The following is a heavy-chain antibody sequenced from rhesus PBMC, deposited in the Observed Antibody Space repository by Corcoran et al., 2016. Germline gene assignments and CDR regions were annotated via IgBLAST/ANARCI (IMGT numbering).Heavy chain of an antibody. CDR3: ARALYYYSGTYYYYFDY. CDR1: GGSISDSYR. J-gene: IGHJ4*01. Sequence: QVQLQESGPGAVKPSETLSLTCAVSGGSISDSYRWSWIRQPPGKGLEWIGYIYGTSTSTNYNPSLKSRVTISKDTSKNQFSLKLTSVTAADTAVYYCARALYYYSGTYYYYFDYWGQGVLVTVSS. D-gene: IGHD3-16*01. V-gene: IGHV4S10*01. CDR2: IYGTSTST.